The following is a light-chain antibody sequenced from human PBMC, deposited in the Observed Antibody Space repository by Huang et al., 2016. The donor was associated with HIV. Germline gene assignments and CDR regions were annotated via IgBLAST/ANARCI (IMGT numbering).Light chain of an antibody. V-gene: IGKV3-20*01. CDR3: QQYGSSPIT. J-gene: IGKJ5*01. CDR1: QSVSSSY. Sequence: EIVLTQSPGTLSLSPGERATLSCRASQSVSSSYLVWYQQKPGQAPRLLIYGASSRATGIPDKFSGSGSGTDFTLIISRLEPEDFAVYYCQQYGSSPITFGQGTRLEIK. CDR2: GAS.